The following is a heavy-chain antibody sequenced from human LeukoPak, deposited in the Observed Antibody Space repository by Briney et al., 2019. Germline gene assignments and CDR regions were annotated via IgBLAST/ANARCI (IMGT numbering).Heavy chain of an antibody. J-gene: IGHJ6*03. V-gene: IGHV3-48*04. CDR1: GFTFSSDS. Sequence: PGGSLCLSCTVSGFTFSSDSVNWGRQAPPKGLQEITYISSSSSTIYYEHSLKGRFTISRDNAKNSLYLKMNSLRAKDTSVYYSSMVGNSESSGDYDYYMDVWSKGTTVTV. D-gene: IGHD3-22*01. CDR2: ISSSSSTI. CDR3: SMVGNSESSGDYDYYMDV.